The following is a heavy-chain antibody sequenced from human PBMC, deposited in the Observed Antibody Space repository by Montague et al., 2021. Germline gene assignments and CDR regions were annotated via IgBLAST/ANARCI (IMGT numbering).Heavy chain of an antibody. Sequence: SETLSLTCTVSGGSISSNSYWWAWIRQPPGKGLAYVGTTFNTGCPYYSPSLKNRVTISVDTSKNQFSLRLSAVTAADTAVYYCARSLYCIGGSCYSGFDPWGPGTLVSVAS. CDR1: GGSISSNSYW. CDR3: ARSLYCIGGSCYSGFDP. CDR2: TFNTGCP. V-gene: IGHV4-39*01. J-gene: IGHJ5*02. D-gene: IGHD2-15*01.